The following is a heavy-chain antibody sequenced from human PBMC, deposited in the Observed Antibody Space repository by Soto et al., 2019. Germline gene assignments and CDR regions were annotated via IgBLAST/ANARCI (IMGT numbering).Heavy chain of an antibody. CDR2: VISLFGTA. CDR3: AREVGYGDFSAALLD. CDR1: GGTFSSHA. V-gene: IGHV1-69*13. Sequence: SVKVSCKASGGTFSSHAINWVRQAPGQGLEWMGGVISLFGTANYAHNFKGRVTITADQSTSTAYMELNSLRSDDTAVYYCAREVGYGDFSAALLDWGQGTLVTVSS. J-gene: IGHJ4*02. D-gene: IGHD4-17*01.